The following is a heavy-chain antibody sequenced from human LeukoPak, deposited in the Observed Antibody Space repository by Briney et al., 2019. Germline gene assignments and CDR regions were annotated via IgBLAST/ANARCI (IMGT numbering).Heavy chain of an antibody. V-gene: IGHV3-7*01. J-gene: IGHJ4*02. CDR1: GFTFSSYW. CDR2: IKTGGSQI. Sequence: GGSLRLSCVASGFTFSSYWMTWVRQAPGKGLEWVANIKTGGSQIYYLDSVKGRFTISRDNAKNSLYLQMNSLRAEDTAVYYCARATQYYDFWSGRIAYFDYWGQGTLVTVSS. D-gene: IGHD3-3*01. CDR3: ARATQYYDFWSGRIAYFDY.